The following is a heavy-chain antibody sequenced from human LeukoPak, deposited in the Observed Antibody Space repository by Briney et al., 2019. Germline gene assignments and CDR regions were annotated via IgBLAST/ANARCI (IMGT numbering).Heavy chain of an antibody. Sequence: SGGSLRLSCTASGFTFNDFVMQWVRQVPGKSLEWVGLISGDGGTTDYASSVEGRFTISRDNTQKSLFLEMNNLGTEDTALYYCAKSGLGDHGIFTGRESPYYYYYLDVWGKGTTVIVS. J-gene: IGHJ6*03. CDR1: GFTFNDFV. D-gene: IGHD2-21*02. CDR3: AKSGLGDHGIFTGRESPYYYYYLDV. CDR2: ISGDGGTT. V-gene: IGHV3-43*02.